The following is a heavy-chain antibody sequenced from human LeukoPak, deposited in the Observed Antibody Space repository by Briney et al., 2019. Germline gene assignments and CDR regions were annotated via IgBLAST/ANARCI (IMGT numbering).Heavy chain of an antibody. CDR3: ARAPHGWGAVAGDY. CDR2: ISAYNGNT. Sequence: ASVKVSCKASGYTFTSYGISWVRQAPGQGLEWMGWISAYNGNTNYAQKLQGRVTMTTDTSTSTAYMELRSLRAEDTALYYCARAPHGWGAVAGDYWGQGTLVAVSS. D-gene: IGHD6-19*01. CDR1: GYTFTSYG. V-gene: IGHV1-18*01. J-gene: IGHJ4*02.